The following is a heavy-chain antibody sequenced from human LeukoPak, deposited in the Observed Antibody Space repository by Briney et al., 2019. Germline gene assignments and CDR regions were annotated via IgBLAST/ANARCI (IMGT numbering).Heavy chain of an antibody. J-gene: IGHJ4*02. D-gene: IGHD5-18*01. Sequence: SETLSLTCAVYGGSFSGYYWSWIRQPPGKGLEWIGEINHSGSTNYNPSLKSRVTISVDTSKNQFSLKLSSVTAADTAVYYCARRGPRGYSYGYGFFDYWGQGTLVTVSS. CDR2: INHSGST. CDR1: GGSFSGYY. CDR3: ARRGPRGYSYGYGFFDY. V-gene: IGHV4-34*01.